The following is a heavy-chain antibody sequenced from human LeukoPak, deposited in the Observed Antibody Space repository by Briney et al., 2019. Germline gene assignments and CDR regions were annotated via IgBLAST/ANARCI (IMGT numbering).Heavy chain of an antibody. J-gene: IGHJ4*02. CDR1: GFTFSDYW. CDR2: IKQDGSQR. V-gene: IGHV3-7*01. CDR3: ARRGGSASRRSPIDY. Sequence: GGSLRLSCTASGFTFSDYWMTWVRQAPGKGPEWVANIKQDGSQRYYVDSVRGRFTISRDNAKNSLFLQMNGLRAEDTAVYYCARRGGSASRRSPIDYWGQGTLVTVSS. D-gene: IGHD6-6*01.